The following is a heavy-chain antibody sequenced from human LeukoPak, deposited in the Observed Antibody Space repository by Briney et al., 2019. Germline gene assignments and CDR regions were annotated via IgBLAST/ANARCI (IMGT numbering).Heavy chain of an antibody. CDR3: ATLTTVVTAYYFDY. CDR2: ISYSGST. J-gene: IGHJ4*02. V-gene: IGHV4-59*08. CDR1: GGSISNYY. D-gene: IGHD4-23*01. Sequence: SETLSLTCTVSGGSISNYYWSWIRQPPGKGLEWIGYISYSGSTDYNPSLKSRVTISVDTSKSQFSLKLTSVTAADTAVYYCATLTTVVTAYYFDYWGQGTLVTVSS.